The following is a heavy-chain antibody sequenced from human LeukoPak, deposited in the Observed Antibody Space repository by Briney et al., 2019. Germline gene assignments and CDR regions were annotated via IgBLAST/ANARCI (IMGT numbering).Heavy chain of an antibody. J-gene: IGHJ4*02. Sequence: GGSLRLSCAASGFTFSDYYMSWIRQAPGKGLEWVSYISSSGSTIYYADSVKGRFTISRDNAKNSLYLQMDSLRAEDTALYYCAKDGVAMYRSSWLDYWGQGTLVTVSS. CDR1: GFTFSDYY. D-gene: IGHD6-13*01. CDR2: ISSSGSTI. CDR3: AKDGVAMYRSSWLDY. V-gene: IGHV3-11*01.